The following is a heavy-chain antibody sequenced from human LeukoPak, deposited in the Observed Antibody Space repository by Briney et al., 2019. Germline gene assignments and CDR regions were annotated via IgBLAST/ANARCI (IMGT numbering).Heavy chain of an antibody. CDR2: IWYDGSSK. V-gene: IGHV3-33*01. D-gene: IGHD6-6*01. Sequence: GGSLRLSCAASGFTFSSYGMHWVRQAPGKGLEWVAVIWYDGSSKYYADSVKGRFTISRDNSKNTLYLQMNSLRAEDTAVYYCARSSIAARSSFYDYWGQGTLVTVSS. CDR3: ARSSIAARSSFYDY. CDR1: GFTFSSYG. J-gene: IGHJ4*02.